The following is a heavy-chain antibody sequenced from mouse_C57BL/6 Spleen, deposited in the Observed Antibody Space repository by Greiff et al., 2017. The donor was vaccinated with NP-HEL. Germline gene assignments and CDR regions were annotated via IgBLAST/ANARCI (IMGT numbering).Heavy chain of an antibody. D-gene: IGHD1-1*01. CDR3: GRSGYGSSYGRFAY. V-gene: IGHV1-42*01. J-gene: IGHJ3*01. CDR2: INPSTGGT. Sequence: EVQLQQSGPELVKPGASVKISCKASGYSFTGYYMNWVKQSPEKSLEWIGEINPSTGGTTYNQKFKAKATLTVDKSSSTAYMQLKSLTSEDSAVYSCGRSGYGSSYGRFAYWGQGTLVTVSA. CDR1: GYSFTGYY.